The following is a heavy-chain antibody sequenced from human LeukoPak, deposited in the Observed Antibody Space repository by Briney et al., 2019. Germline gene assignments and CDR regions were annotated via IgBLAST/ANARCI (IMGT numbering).Heavy chain of an antibody. Sequence: NPSETLSLTCTVSGGSISSRSYYWGWIRQPPGKGLEWIGSIYYSGSTYYNPSLKSRVTISVDTSKNQFSLKLSSVTAADTAVYYCARYRKNWNFRFDPWGQGTLVTVSS. V-gene: IGHV4-39*01. CDR1: GGSISSRSYY. CDR2: IYYSGST. D-gene: IGHD1-7*01. CDR3: ARYRKNWNFRFDP. J-gene: IGHJ5*02.